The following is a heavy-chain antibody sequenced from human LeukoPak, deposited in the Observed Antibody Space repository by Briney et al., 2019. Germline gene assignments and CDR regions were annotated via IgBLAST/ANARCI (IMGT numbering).Heavy chain of an antibody. CDR1: GFSLTTSGVG. J-gene: IGHJ6*03. V-gene: IGHV2-5*02. CDR2: VYWDDDK. Sequence: SGPTLVNPTQTLTLTCTFSGFSLTTSGVGVGWIRQPPGKALEWLALVYWDDDKRYSPSLKSRLTITKDTSKNQVVLTMTNMDPADTATYYCAHTTRTPTTVTTYYYYYYMDVWGKGTTVTVSS. D-gene: IGHD4-11*01. CDR3: AHTTRTPTTVTTYYYYYYMDV.